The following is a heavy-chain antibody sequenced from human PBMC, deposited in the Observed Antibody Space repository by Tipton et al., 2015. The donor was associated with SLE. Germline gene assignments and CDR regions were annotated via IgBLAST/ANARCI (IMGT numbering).Heavy chain of an antibody. V-gene: IGHV4-39*02. Sequence: TLSLTCSVSGGSISGTNYYWDWIRQPPGKGPEWIGRITNNGNTYYIPSLQSRVTMSVDTSKNHFSLKLSSVTAADTAVYYCARDIRRGHSGYDYHAFDIWGQGTRVSVSS. CDR2: ITNNGNT. D-gene: IGHD5-12*01. CDR1: GGSISGTNYY. CDR3: ARDIRRGHSGYDYHAFDI. J-gene: IGHJ3*02.